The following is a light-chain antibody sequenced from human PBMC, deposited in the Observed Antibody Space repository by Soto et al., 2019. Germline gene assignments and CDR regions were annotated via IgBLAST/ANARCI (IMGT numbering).Light chain of an antibody. Sequence: IQMTQSPSSVSASVGDRVTMTCRASQGVGGWLAWYQQKPGKVPKLLIYATSSLHSGVPSRFSGSGSGTDFTLNISSLQPEDFATYYCQQTRSRPHSFGPGTKVDI. V-gene: IGKV1-12*01. J-gene: IGKJ3*01. CDR3: QQTRSRPHS. CDR1: QGVGGW. CDR2: ATS.